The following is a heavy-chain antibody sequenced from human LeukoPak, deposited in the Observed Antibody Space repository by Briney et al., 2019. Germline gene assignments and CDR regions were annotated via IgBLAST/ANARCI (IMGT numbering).Heavy chain of an antibody. Sequence: PGGSLRLSCAASGFTFSTSAMSWVRQAPGKGLEWVSAIGGSGRSTYYADSVKGRCTISRDNSKNTLYLHMNGQTGEDTGLYYCAKARSSAAFDIWGQGTMVTVSS. J-gene: IGHJ3*02. CDR1: GFTFSTSA. CDR3: AKARSSAAFDI. D-gene: IGHD6-6*01. CDR2: IGGSGRST. V-gene: IGHV3-23*01.